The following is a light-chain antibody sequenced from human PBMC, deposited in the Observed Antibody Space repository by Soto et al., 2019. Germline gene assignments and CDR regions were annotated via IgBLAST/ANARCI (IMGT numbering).Light chain of an antibody. Sequence: DIQVTQSPSSLSASIGDRVAITCRASQDIRNYLAWYQQKPWKAPKLLIYAASSLQSGVSSRFSGSGSGTDFTLSISSLQPEDVATYYCQMYNSDPALTFGGGTKVQI. CDR1: QDIRNY. CDR2: AAS. J-gene: IGKJ4*01. V-gene: IGKV1-27*01. CDR3: QMYNSDPALT.